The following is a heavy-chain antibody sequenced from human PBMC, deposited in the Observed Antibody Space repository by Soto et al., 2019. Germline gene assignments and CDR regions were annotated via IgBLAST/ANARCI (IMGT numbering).Heavy chain of an antibody. V-gene: IGHV4-59*08. CDR1: GGSISSYY. CDR2: IYYSGST. J-gene: IGHJ6*03. CDR3: ASTELNYYYYYMDV. Sequence: SETLSLTCTVSGGSISSYYWSWIRQPPGKGLEWIGYIYYSGSTNYNPSLKSRVTISVDTSKNQFSLKLSSVTAADTAVYYCASTELNYYYYYMDVWGKGTTVTVSS. D-gene: IGHD1-26*01.